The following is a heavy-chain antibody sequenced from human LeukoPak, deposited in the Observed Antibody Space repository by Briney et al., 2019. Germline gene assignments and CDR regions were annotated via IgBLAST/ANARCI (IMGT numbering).Heavy chain of an antibody. J-gene: IGHJ4*02. Sequence: SQTLSLTCTVSGGSISSGSYYWSWIRQPAGKGLEWIGRIYTSGSTNYNPSLKSRVTISVDTSKNQFSLKLSSVTAADTAVYYCARGVREQQLRWGRFDYWGQGTLVTVSS. V-gene: IGHV4-61*02. CDR1: GGSISSGSYY. D-gene: IGHD3-16*01. CDR2: IYTSGST. CDR3: ARGVREQQLRWGRFDY.